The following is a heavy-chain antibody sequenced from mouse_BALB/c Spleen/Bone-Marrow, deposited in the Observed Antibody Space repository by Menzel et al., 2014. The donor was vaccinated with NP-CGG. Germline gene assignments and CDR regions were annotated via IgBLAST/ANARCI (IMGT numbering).Heavy chain of an antibody. J-gene: IGHJ1*01. CDR3: TRGGNWDDFDV. D-gene: IGHD4-1*01. CDR1: GFTFSSFG. V-gene: IGHV5-17*02. CDR2: ISSGSTAI. Sequence: DVQLVESGGGLVQPGGSRKLSCAASGFTFSSFGMHWFRQAPEKGLEWVAYISSGSTAIFYADTVKGRFTISRDNPKNTLFLQMTSLRSEDTAMYYCTRGGNWDDFDVWGAGTTVTVSS.